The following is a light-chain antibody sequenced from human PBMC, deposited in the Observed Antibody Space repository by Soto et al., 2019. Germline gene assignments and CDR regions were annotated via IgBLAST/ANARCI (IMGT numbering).Light chain of an antibody. CDR3: QQYDTSPLT. Sequence: ENVLTQSPGTLSLSPGARAPLSCRARQSVTSTYLAWYQQKPGQAPRLLIYGASRRAAGIPDRISGGGSGTDFTLTISRLEPEDFAVYYCQQYDTSPLTFGPGTKVDIK. CDR1: QSVTSTY. J-gene: IGKJ3*01. V-gene: IGKV3-20*01. CDR2: GAS.